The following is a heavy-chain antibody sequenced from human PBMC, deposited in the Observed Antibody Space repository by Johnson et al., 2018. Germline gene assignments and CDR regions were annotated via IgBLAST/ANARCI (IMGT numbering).Heavy chain of an antibody. Sequence: VQLVESGGGVVQPGRSLRLSCAASGFTFRNCLMTWVRQAPGKGLEWVSAISGSGGSTYYADSVKGRFTISRDNSKNALYLKMNTLRAEDTAVYYCAKDLRGNDYGAVDIWGQGTMVTVSS. CDR3: AKDLRGNDYGAVDI. D-gene: IGHD1-26*01. V-gene: IGHV3-23*04. J-gene: IGHJ3*02. CDR2: ISGSGGST. CDR1: GFTFRNCL.